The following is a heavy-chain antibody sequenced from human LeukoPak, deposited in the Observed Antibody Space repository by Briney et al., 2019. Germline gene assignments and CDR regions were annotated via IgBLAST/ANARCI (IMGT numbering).Heavy chain of an antibody. V-gene: IGHV7-4-1*02. J-gene: IGHJ6*02. D-gene: IGHD3-3*01. CDR3: ARDLGAGPNGFWSGYYTYYYYGMDV. Sequence: ASVKVSCKASGYTFTSYAMNWVRQAPGQGLEWMGWINTNTGNPTYAQGFTGRFVFSLDTSVSTAYLQISSLKAEDTAVHYCARDLGAGPNGFWSGYYTYYYYGMDVWGQGTTVTVSS. CDR1: GYTFTSYA. CDR2: INTNTGNP.